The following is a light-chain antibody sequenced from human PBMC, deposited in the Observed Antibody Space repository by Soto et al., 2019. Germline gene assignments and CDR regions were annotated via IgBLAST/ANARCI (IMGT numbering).Light chain of an antibody. CDR3: HHYGSSPPYT. V-gene: IGKV3-20*01. CDR2: GSS. J-gene: IGKJ2*01. CDR1: QSINNNY. Sequence: EVVLTQSPGTLSLSPGERATLSCRGSQSINNNYLAWYQQRPGQAPRLLIYGSSDRATGIPDRFNGSGSVTDFALTISRLEPEDLAVYYCHHYGSSPPYTFGQGNKLEI.